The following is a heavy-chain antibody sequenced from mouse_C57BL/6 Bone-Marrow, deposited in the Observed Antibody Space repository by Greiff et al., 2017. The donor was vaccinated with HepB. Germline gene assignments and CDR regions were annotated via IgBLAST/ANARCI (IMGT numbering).Heavy chain of an antibody. CDR2: INPSSGYT. CDR3: ARDDYWYFDV. CDR1: GYTFTSYT. Sequence: QVQLQQSGAELARPGASVKMSCKASGYTFTSYTMHWVKQRPGQGLEWIGYINPSSGYTKYNQKFKDKATLTADKSSSTAYMQLSSLTSEDSAVFYCARDDYWYFDVWGTGTTVTVSS. J-gene: IGHJ1*03. V-gene: IGHV1-4*01.